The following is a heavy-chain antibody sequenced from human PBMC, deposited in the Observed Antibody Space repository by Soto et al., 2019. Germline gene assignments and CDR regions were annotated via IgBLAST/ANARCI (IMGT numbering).Heavy chain of an antibody. Sequence: DVQLVESGGGLIQPGESLSLSCAAFGLAISGKKYVAWARQVPGKGLERVSALYAVDGSFYADSVAGRFTTSSDSSKTTVYLQMNDLRPDDTAVYYCATWHEREHAFDVWGQGTTVTISS. J-gene: IGHJ3*01. V-gene: IGHV3-53*01. CDR2: LYAVDGS. D-gene: IGHD1-1*01. CDR3: ATWHEREHAFDV. CDR1: GLAISGKKY.